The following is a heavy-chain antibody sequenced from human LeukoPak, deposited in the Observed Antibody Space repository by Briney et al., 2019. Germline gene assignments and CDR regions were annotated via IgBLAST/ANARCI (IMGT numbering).Heavy chain of an antibody. D-gene: IGHD5-24*01. J-gene: IGHJ3*02. CDR1: GYIFTTNG. V-gene: IGHV1-18*01. CDR2: ISTDSGNT. Sequence: ASVKVSCKASGYIFTTNGITWVRQAPGQGLEWMGWISTDSGNTNFAQKFLGRVIMTTDTSTRTAYMELRSLRSDGTAVYYCARDRDHAFDIWGQGTRVTV. CDR3: ARDRDHAFDI.